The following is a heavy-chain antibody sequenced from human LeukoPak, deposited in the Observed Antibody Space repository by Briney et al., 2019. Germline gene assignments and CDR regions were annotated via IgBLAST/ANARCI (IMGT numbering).Heavy chain of an antibody. CDR2: ISAYNGDT. D-gene: IGHD3-22*01. Sequence: ASVKVSCKASGYTFFNYGISRVRQAPGQGLEWTGWISAYNGDTTYAQKLQGRVTMTTDTSTRIAYMELRSLRSDDTAVYFCARAGYYDSSGYYHFDYWGQGTLVTVSS. CDR3: ARAGYYDSSGYYHFDY. CDR1: GYTFFNYG. J-gene: IGHJ4*02. V-gene: IGHV1-18*01.